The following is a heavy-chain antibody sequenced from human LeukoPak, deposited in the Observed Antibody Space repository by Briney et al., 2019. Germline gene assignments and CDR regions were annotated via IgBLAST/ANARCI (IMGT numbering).Heavy chain of an antibody. V-gene: IGHV3-21*01. D-gene: IGHD3-3*01. J-gene: IGHJ4*02. CDR3: AGSLYDFWSGYYDY. Sequence: GGSLRLSCAASGFTFTNYAMNWVRQAPGRGLEWVSSISSSSSYIYYADSVKGRFTISRDNAKNSLYLQMNSLRAEDTAVYYCAGSLYDFWSGYYDYWGQGTLVTVSS. CDR1: GFTFTNYA. CDR2: ISSSSSYI.